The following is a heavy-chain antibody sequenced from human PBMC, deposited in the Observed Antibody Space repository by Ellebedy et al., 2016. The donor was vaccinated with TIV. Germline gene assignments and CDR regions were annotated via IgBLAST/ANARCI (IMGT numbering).Heavy chain of an antibody. D-gene: IGHD3-9*01. J-gene: IGHJ3*02. Sequence: AASVKVSCKASGYTFTNYAINWARQAPGQGLKWMGWINTNTGNPTYAQGFTGRFVFSLDTSVSTAYVRISSLKAEDTAVYYCARGPHFEWLLSHRKRKDPFDIWGQGTMVTVSS. CDR3: ARGPHFEWLLSHRKRKDPFDI. V-gene: IGHV7-4-1*02. CDR2: INTNTGNP. CDR1: GYTFTNYA.